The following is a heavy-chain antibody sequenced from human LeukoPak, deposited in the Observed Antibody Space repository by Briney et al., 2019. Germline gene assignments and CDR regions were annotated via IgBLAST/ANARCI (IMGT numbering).Heavy chain of an antibody. CDR2: IYSGGST. CDR3: TRDLMDYDVSTGLHHYYMDV. J-gene: IGHJ6*02. Sequence: PGGSLRLSCAVSGFTVSSNYMSWVRQAPGKGLEWVSIIYSGGSTYYADSVKGRFTISRDNAKNTLYLQMNTLRVEDTAVYYCTRDLMDYDVSTGLHHYYMDVWGQGTTVTVSS. CDR1: GFTVSSNY. V-gene: IGHV3-66*01. D-gene: IGHD3-9*01.